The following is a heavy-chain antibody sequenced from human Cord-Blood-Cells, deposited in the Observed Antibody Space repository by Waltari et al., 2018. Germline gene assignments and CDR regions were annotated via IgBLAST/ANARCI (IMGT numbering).Heavy chain of an antibody. Sequence: EVQLVESGGGLVQPGGSLRLSCAASGFTFSTYSMNWVRQAPGKGLEWVSYISSSSSTIYYADSVKGRFTISRDNAKNSLYLQMNSLRDEDTAVYYCARDGGEQWLAEHYFDYWGQGTLVTVSS. V-gene: IGHV3-48*02. D-gene: IGHD6-19*01. CDR1: GFTFSTYS. CDR3: ARDGGEQWLAEHYFDY. CDR2: ISSSSSTI. J-gene: IGHJ4*02.